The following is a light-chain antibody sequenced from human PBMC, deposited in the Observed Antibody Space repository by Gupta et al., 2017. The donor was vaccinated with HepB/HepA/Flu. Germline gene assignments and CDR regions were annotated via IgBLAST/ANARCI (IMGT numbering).Light chain of an antibody. V-gene: IGKV1-5*03. Sequence: IQLTQSPSTLSASVGDRVTITCRASQSISFWVAWYQQKPRNAPKLLISKASKLESGVPSRFSGRGSGTEFTLTISSLQPDDFATYYCQHESRSSGTFGQGTQVEIK. CDR3: QHESRSSGT. J-gene: IGKJ1*01. CDR2: KAS. CDR1: QSISFW.